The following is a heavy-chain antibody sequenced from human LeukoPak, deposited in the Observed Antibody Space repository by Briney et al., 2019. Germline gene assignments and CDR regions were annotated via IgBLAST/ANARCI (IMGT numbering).Heavy chain of an antibody. V-gene: IGHV4-30-2*01. J-gene: IGHJ4*02. CDR2: IYHSGST. D-gene: IGHD5-24*01. CDR3: ARAEMATIYY. Sequence: SQTLSLTCTVSGGSISSGGYYWSWIRQPPGKGLEWIGYIYHSGSTYYNPSLKSRVTISVDRSKNQFSLKLSSVTAADTAVYYCARAEMATIYYWGQGTLVTVSS. CDR1: GGSISSGGYY.